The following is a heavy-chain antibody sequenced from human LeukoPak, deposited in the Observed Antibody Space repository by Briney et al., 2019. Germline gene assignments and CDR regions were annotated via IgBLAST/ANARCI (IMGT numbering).Heavy chain of an antibody. J-gene: IGHJ4*02. D-gene: IGHD1-26*01. V-gene: IGHV1-2*02. CDR2: INPNSGGT. Sequence: GASVTVSCKASGYTFTGYYMHWVRQAPGQGRDGMGCINPNSGGTNYAQKFQGRVTMNRETSISPAYMELSGLRSHGRPGYYCSSEDGASYSYFDYWGQGTLDPVST. CDR3: SSEDGASYSYFDY. CDR1: GYTFTGYY.